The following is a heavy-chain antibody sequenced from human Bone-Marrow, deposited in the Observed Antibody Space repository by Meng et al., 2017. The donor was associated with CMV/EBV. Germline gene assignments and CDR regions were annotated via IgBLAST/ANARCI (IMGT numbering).Heavy chain of an antibody. CDR2: IYHSGST. V-gene: IGHV4-4*02. CDR1: GGSISSRNW. CDR3: ARNHGKTDFDY. J-gene: IGHJ4*02. Sequence: CDVSGGSISSRNWWSWVRQPPGKGLEWIGEIYHSGSTNYNPSLKSRVTISVDKSKSQFSLKLSSVTAADTAVYYCARNHGKTDFDYWGQGTLVTVSS. D-gene: IGHD1-14*01.